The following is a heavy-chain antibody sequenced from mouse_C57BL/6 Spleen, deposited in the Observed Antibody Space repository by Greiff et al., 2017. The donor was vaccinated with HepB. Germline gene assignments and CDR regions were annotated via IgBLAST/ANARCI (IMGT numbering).Heavy chain of an antibody. D-gene: IGHD2-10*02. J-gene: IGHJ1*03. CDR3: ARPYEGWYFDV. Sequence: QVQLQQPGAELVMPGASVKLSCKASGYTFTSYWMHWVKQRPGQGLEWIGEIDPSDSYTNYNQKFKGKSTLTVDKSSSTAYMQLSSLTSEDSAVYYCARPYEGWYFDVWGTGTTVTVSS. CDR2: IDPSDSYT. V-gene: IGHV1-69*01. CDR1: GYTFTSYW.